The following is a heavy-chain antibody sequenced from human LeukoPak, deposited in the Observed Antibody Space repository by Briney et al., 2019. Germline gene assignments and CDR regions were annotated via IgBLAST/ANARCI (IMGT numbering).Heavy chain of an antibody. CDR2: IYPGDSDT. CDR3: ARSMGSSGYYHYFDY. CDR1: GYSFTSYW. V-gene: IGHV5-51*01. Sequence: GESLKISCKGSGYSFTSYWIGWVRQTPGKGLEWMGIIYPGDSDTRYSPSFQGQVTISADKSISTAYLQWSSLKASDTAMYYCARSMGSSGYYHYFDYWGQGTLVTVSS. D-gene: IGHD3-22*01. J-gene: IGHJ4*02.